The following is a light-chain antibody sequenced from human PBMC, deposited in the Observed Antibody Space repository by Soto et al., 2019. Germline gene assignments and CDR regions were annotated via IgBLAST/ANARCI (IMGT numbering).Light chain of an antibody. CDR3: QQSYTTPWT. CDR2: DAS. CDR1: QNINNF. Sequence: DLQMTQSPSALSASVGDRVIITCRASQNINNFLNWYQRKPGKAPNLLIYDASIFQSGVPSRFSGSGSGTEFTLTISSLQPEDFAAYYCQQSYTTPWTFGQGTKVEIK. J-gene: IGKJ1*01. V-gene: IGKV1-39*01.